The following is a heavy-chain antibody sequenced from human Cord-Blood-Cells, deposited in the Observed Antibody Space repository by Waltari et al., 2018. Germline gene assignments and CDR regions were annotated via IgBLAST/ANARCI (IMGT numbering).Heavy chain of an antibody. CDR3: ATSRYCSSTSCYAFDI. V-gene: IGHV1-24*01. CDR1: GYTLPELS. D-gene: IGHD2-2*01. CDR2: FDPEDGET. Sequence: QVQLVLSGAEVKKPGASVKLSCKVSGYTLPELSMHWVRQAPGKGLEWMGGFDPEDGETIYAQKFQGRVTMTEDTSTDTAYMELSSLRSEDTAVYYCATSRYCSSTSCYAFDIWGQGTMVTVSS. J-gene: IGHJ3*02.